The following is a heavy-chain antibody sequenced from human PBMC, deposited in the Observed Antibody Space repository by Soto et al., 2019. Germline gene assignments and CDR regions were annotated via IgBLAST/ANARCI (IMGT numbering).Heavy chain of an antibody. V-gene: IGHV4-30-4*01. D-gene: IGHD1-7*01. Sequence: QVQLQESGPGLVKPSQTLSLTCTVSGGSITSGDYYWSWIRQTPGKGLEWIGYIYYSGSTYYNPSLKSPITISLDTSKNQFSLKLRSVAAADTAVYYCARQTGTTTTPFDYCGQGSLVTVSS. CDR3: ARQTGTTTTPFDY. CDR1: GGSITSGDYY. CDR2: IYYSGST. J-gene: IGHJ4*02.